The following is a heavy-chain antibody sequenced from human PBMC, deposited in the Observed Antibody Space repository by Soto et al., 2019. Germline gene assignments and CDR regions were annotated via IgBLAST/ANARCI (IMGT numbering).Heavy chain of an antibody. D-gene: IGHD5-18*01. CDR1: GGSINSGGYC. V-gene: IGHV4-31*03. CDR3: SRGILV. Sequence: QVQLQESGPGLVKPSQTLSLTCTVSGGSINSGGYCWSWIRQHPGKGLDWIGCISYGGSTSYNPSLKSRVTISVDTSKNQFSLKLTSVTDADTAVYYCSRGILVWGQGALITVSS. CDR2: ISYGGST. J-gene: IGHJ4*02.